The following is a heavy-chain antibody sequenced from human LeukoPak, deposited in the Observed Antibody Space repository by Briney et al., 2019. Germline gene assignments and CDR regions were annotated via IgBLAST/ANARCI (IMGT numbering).Heavy chain of an antibody. V-gene: IGHV4-61*01. CDR2: IYDSEST. D-gene: IGHD6-13*01. J-gene: IGHJ3*02. CDR3: ARHSAHSSTNDAFDI. CDR1: GGSISSGSYY. Sequence: SETLSLTCTVSGGSISSGSYYWSWIRQPPGKGLEWIGYIYDSESTNYNPSLKSRVTILIDTSKNQFSLKLSSVTAADTAVYYCARHSAHSSTNDAFDIWGQGTMVTVSS.